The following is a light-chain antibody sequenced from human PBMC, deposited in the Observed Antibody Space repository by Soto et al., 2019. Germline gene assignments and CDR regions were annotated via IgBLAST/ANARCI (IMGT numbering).Light chain of an antibody. CDR2: DAS. V-gene: IGKV1-5*01. CDR3: QHYNSDPWT. CDR1: QSIRKW. J-gene: IGKJ1*01. Sequence: DVQMTQSPSTLSASVGDTVTITCRASQSIRKWLAWYQQRPGRAPKVVIYDASTLQSGVPSRFSGSGYGTEFTLTISSLQPDDFSTYYCQHYNSDPWTFGQGTKVDIK.